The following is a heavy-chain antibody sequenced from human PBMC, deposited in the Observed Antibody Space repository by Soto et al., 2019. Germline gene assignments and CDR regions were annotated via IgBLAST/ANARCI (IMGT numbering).Heavy chain of an antibody. J-gene: IGHJ3*01. Sequence: QVQLVQSGAEAKKPGASVKVSCKASGYTFTSSGMSWVRQAHGQGLERMGWSSAHTGSSEYAQRFQSRVTMTRDRSTSHASMELRCLRSDDTAVYYCARAFFYQGSDSRGYSFDAFDFWGPGTLVTVSS. V-gene: IGHV1-18*01. CDR3: ARAFFYQGSDSRGYSFDAFDF. D-gene: IGHD3-22*01. CDR1: GYTFTSSG. CDR2: SSAHTGSS.